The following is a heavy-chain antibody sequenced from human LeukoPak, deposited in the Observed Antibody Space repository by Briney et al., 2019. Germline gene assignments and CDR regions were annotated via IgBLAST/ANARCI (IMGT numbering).Heavy chain of an antibody. CDR3: AREKATVTYYYYYYYMDV. D-gene: IGHD4-17*01. CDR2: INHSGST. Sequence: SETLSLTCAVYGGSFSGYYWSWIRQPPGKGLEWIGEINHSGSTSYNPSLKSRVTISVDTSKNQFSLKLSSVTAADTAVYYCAREKATVTYYYYYYYMDVWGKGTTVTVSS. J-gene: IGHJ6*03. CDR1: GGSFSGYY. V-gene: IGHV4-34*01.